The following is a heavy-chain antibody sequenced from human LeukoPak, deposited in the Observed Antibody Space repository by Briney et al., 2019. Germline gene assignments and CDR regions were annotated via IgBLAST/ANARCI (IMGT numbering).Heavy chain of an antibody. J-gene: IGHJ4*02. CDR1: GGSFSGYY. D-gene: IGHD5-24*01. Sequence: SETLSLTCAVYGGSFSGYYWSWIRQPPGKGLEWIGEINHSGSTNYNPSLKSRVTISVDTSKNQFSLKLSSVTAADTAVYYCARLSSVEMASPFDYWGQGTLVTVSS. CDR3: ARLSSVEMASPFDY. CDR2: INHSGST. V-gene: IGHV4-34*01.